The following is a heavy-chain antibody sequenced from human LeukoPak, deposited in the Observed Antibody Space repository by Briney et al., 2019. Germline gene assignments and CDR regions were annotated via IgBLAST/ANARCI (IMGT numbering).Heavy chain of an antibody. Sequence: GASVKVFCKASGYTFTGYYMHWVRQAPGQGLEWMGWINPNSGGTNYAQKFQGRVTMTRDTSISTAYMELSRLRSDDTAVYYCARGLPGIAAGYYYMDVWGKGTTVTVSS. CDR2: INPNSGGT. CDR3: ARGLPGIAAGYYYMDV. J-gene: IGHJ6*03. D-gene: IGHD6-13*01. V-gene: IGHV1-2*02. CDR1: GYTFTGYY.